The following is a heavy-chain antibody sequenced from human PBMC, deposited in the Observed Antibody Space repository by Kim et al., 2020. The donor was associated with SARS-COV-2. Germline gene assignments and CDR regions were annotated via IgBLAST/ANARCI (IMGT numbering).Heavy chain of an antibody. D-gene: IGHD1-26*01. CDR1: GFTFSSYA. V-gene: IGHV3-23*01. J-gene: IGHJ4*02. CDR2: ISGSGGST. CDR3: AKVRGYSGSYGHFDY. Sequence: GGSLRLSCAASGFTFSSYAMSWVRQAPGKGLEWVSAISGSGGSTYYADSVKGRFTISRDNSKNTLYLQMNSLRAEDTAVYYCAKVRGYSGSYGHFDYWGQGTLVTVSS.